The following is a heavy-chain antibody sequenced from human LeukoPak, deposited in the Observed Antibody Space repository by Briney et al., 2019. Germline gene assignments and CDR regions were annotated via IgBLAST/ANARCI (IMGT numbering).Heavy chain of an antibody. D-gene: IGHD3-3*01. J-gene: IGHJ6*02. CDR1: GYTFTSYD. CDR3: AKRYDFWSGDYGMDV. V-gene: IGHV1-8*01. CDR2: MNPNSGNT. Sequence: ASVKVSCKASGYTFTSYDINWVRQATGQGLEWMGWMNPNSGNTGYAQKFQGRVTMTRNTSISTAYMELSSLRSEDTAVYYCAKRYDFWSGDYGMDVWGQGTTVTVSS.